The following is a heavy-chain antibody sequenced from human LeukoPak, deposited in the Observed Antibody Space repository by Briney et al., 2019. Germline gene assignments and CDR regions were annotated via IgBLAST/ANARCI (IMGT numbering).Heavy chain of an antibody. Sequence: SQTLSLTCDISGDSISSNTAAWNWFRQSPSRGLEWLGRTYYRSKWYNEYAISVESRAIINPDTSKNQFSLQLNSVTPEDTAVYYCARDQVGFDSWGQGTLVTVSS. CDR1: GDSISSNTAA. J-gene: IGHJ5*01. CDR2: TYYRSKWYN. V-gene: IGHV6-1*01. D-gene: IGHD1-26*01. CDR3: ARDQVGFDS.